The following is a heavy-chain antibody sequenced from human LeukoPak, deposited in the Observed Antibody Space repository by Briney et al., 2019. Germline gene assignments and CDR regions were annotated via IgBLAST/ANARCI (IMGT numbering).Heavy chain of an antibody. CDR3: ARGLRFLEWSLSEHYYYYGMDV. CDR2: ISYDGSNK. CDR1: GFTFSSYA. J-gene: IGHJ6*02. D-gene: IGHD3-3*01. V-gene: IGHV3-30-3*01. Sequence: GSLRLSCAASGFTFSSYAMHWVRQAPGKGLEWVAVISYDGSNKYYADSVKGRFTISRDNSKNTLYLQMNSLRAEDTAVYYCARGLRFLEWSLSEHYYYYGMDVWGQGTTVTVSS.